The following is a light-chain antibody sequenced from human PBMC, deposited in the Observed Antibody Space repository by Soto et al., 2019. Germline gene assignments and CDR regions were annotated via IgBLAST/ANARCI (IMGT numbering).Light chain of an antibody. Sequence: QSVLTQPPSVSGAPGQRVTISCTGSSSNIGAGYDVHWYQQLPGTAPTVLIYGNSNRPAGVPDRFSGSKSGTSASLAITGLQAEDEADYYCQSYDSSLSGSVVFGGGTKLTVL. CDR3: QSYDSSLSGSVV. J-gene: IGLJ2*01. CDR1: SSNIGAGYD. CDR2: GNS. V-gene: IGLV1-40*01.